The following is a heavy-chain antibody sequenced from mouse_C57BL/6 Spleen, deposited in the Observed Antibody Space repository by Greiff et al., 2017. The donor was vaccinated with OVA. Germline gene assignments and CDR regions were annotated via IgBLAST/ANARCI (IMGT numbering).Heavy chain of an antibody. CDR2: ISYDGSN. CDR1: GYSITSGYY. D-gene: IGHD3-3*01. J-gene: IGHJ4*01. V-gene: IGHV3-6*01. Sequence: DVQLQESGPGLVKPSQSLSLTCSVTGYSITSGYYWNWIRQFPGNKLEWMGYISYDGSNNYNPSLKNRISITRDTSKNQFFLKLNSVTTEDTATYYCAGRGRDGAMDYWGQGTSVTVSS. CDR3: AGRGRDGAMDY.